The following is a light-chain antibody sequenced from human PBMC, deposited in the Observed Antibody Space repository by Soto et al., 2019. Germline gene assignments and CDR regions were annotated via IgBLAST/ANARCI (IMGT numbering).Light chain of an antibody. CDR2: GAS. V-gene: IGKV3-20*01. Sequence: EIVMTQSPGTLSVSPGERVTFSCRASQSVSSNLAWYQQKPGQAPRLLIYGASSRATGIPDRFSGGGSGTDFTLTITRLEPEDFAVYFCLQYGGLPRTFGQGTKV. J-gene: IGKJ1*01. CDR1: QSVSSN. CDR3: LQYGGLPRT.